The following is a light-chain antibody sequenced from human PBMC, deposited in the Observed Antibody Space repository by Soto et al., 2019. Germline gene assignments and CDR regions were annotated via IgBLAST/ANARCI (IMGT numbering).Light chain of an antibody. V-gene: IGKV1-39*01. CDR2: TAS. CDR1: RSISTY. Sequence: DIQMTQSPSSLSASVGDRVTITCRTSRSISTYLTWYQHKAGEAPKLLIYTASDLKTGVPSRFRGSGSGTDFTLTISNLQPEDFATYFCQQSFSTPWTFGQGTKVEIK. CDR3: QQSFSTPWT. J-gene: IGKJ1*01.